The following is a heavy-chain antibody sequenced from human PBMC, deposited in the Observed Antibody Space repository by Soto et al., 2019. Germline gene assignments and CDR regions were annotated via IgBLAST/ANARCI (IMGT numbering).Heavy chain of an antibody. V-gene: IGHV4-30-4*01. D-gene: IGHD3-22*01. J-gene: IGHJ4*02. CDR3: AREVVGNFDY. CDR2: IYYSGST. Sequence: SETLSLTCTVSGGSISSGDYYWSWIRQPPGKGLEWIGYIYYSGSTYYNPSLKSRVAISVDTSKNQFSLKLSSVTAADTAVYYCAREVVGNFDYWGQGTLVTSPQ. CDR1: GGSISSGDYY.